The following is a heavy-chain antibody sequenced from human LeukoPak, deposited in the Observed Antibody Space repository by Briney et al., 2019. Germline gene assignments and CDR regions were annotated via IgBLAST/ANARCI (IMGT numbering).Heavy chain of an antibody. D-gene: IGHD4-23*01. CDR2: IYYSGST. CDR3: ARGSWAGYGGNPVEFDP. V-gene: IGHV4-59*01. Sequence: SETLSLTCTVSGGSISSYYWSWIRQPPGEGLEWIGYIYYSGSTSYNPSLKSRVTISVDTSKNQFSLKLSSVTAADTAVYYCARGSWAGYGGNPVEFDPWGQGTLVTVSS. J-gene: IGHJ5*02. CDR1: GGSISSYY.